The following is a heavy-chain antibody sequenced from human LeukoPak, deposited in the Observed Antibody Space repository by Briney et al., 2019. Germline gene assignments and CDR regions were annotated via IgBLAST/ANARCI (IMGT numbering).Heavy chain of an antibody. CDR1: GGSISSYY. Sequence: SETLSLTCTVSGGSISSYYWSWIRQPAGKGLEWIGRIYTSGSTNYNPSLKSRVTMSVDTSKNQFSLKLSSVTAADTAEYYCAGSGIAAAGHNWFDPRGQGTLVTVSS. CDR2: IYTSGST. V-gene: IGHV4-4*07. J-gene: IGHJ5*02. CDR3: AGSGIAAAGHNWFDP. D-gene: IGHD6-13*01.